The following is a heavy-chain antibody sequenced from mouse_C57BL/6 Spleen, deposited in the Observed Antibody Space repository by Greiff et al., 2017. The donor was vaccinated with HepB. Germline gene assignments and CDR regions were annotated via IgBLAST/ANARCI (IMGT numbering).Heavy chain of an antibody. D-gene: IGHD2-3*01. CDR2: INPSSGYP. J-gene: IGHJ1*03. V-gene: IGHV1-7*01. CDR1: GYTFTSSW. Sequence: VQLQQSGAELAKPGASVMLSCKASGYTFTSSWMHWVKLRPGQGLEWIGYINPSSGYPTYNQKFKDKATLTADKASSTAYMQLSSLTYEDSAVYYCANDGYYWYFDVWGTGTTGTVSS. CDR3: ANDGYYWYFDV.